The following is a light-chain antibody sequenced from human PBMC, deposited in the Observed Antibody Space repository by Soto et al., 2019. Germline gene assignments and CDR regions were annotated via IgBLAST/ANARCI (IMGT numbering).Light chain of an antibody. CDR2: DAS. CDR1: QSVSSY. Sequence: EIVLTQSPATLSLSPGERATLSCRASQSVSSYLAWYQQKPGQAPRLLIYDASNRATGIPARFSGSGSGTDLTLTISSLEPEDFAVYYCQQRSNWPITFGQGTRREIK. J-gene: IGKJ5*01. CDR3: QQRSNWPIT. V-gene: IGKV3-11*01.